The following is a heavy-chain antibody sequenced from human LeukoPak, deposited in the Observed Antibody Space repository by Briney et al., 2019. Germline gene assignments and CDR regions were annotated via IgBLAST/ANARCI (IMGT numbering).Heavy chain of an antibody. CDR2: INPNSGGT. Sequence: ASVKVSCKASGYTFTGYYMHWVRQAPGQGLEWMGWINPNSGGTNYAQKFQGRVTMTRDTSISTAYMELSRLRSDDTAVYYCAKGPHSYDSSGYLLLDAFDIWGQGTMVTVSS. J-gene: IGHJ3*02. CDR1: GYTFTGYY. CDR3: AKGPHSYDSSGYLLLDAFDI. V-gene: IGHV1-2*02. D-gene: IGHD3-22*01.